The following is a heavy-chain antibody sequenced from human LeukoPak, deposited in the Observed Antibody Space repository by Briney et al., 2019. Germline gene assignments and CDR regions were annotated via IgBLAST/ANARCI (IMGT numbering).Heavy chain of an antibody. V-gene: IGHV1-2*02. J-gene: IGHJ6*03. CDR1: GYTFTGYY. D-gene: IGHD3-3*01. CDR3: ARAPLRFSYYYYYMDV. Sequence: ASVKVSCKASGYTFTGYYMHWVRQAPGQGLEWMGWINPNSGGTNYAQKFQGRVTMTRDTSISTAYMELSRLRSDDTAVYYCARAPLRFSYYYYYMDVWGKGTTVTISS. CDR2: INPNSGGT.